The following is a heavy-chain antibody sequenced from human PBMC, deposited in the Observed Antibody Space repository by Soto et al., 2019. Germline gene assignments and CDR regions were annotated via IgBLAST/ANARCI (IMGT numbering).Heavy chain of an antibody. J-gene: IGHJ6*02. CDR3: ARVIGDFWSGYYHYYYYGMDV. CDR2: IIPIFGTA. Sequence: QVQLVQSGAEVKKPGSSVKVSCKASGSTFSSYAISWVRQAPGQGLEWMGGIIPIFGTANYAQKFQGRVTITADESTSTAYMELSSLRSEDTAVYYCARVIGDFWSGYYHYYYYGMDVWGQGTTVTVSS. CDR1: GSTFSSYA. V-gene: IGHV1-69*01. D-gene: IGHD3-3*01.